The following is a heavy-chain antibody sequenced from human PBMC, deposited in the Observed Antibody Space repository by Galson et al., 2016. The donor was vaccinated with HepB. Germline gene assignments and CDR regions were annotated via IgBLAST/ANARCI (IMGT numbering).Heavy chain of an antibody. V-gene: IGHV4-59*01. D-gene: IGHD3-10*01. Sequence: LSLTCSVSGGSISSYYWNWIRQPPGKGLEWIGYIYHTGSSKYNPSLKSRVTLSVDTSKSQFSLMLTSVTAADTAVYYCAKWHESYHAFDIWGQGTMVTSSS. J-gene: IGHJ3*02. CDR2: IYHTGSS. CDR1: GGSISSYY. CDR3: AKWHESYHAFDI.